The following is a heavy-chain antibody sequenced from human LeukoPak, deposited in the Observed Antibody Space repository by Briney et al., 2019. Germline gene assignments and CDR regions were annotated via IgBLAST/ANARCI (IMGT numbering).Heavy chain of an antibody. CDR1: GFTFSSYG. CDR3: ARRTVVPAAEYER. J-gene: IGHJ4*02. Sequence: GGSLRLSCAASGFTFSSYGMHWVRQAPGKGLEWVAFIRYDGSNKYYADSVKGRFTISRDNAKNSLYLQMNSLRAEDTAVYYCARRTVVPAAEYERWGQGTLVTVSS. CDR2: IRYDGSNK. V-gene: IGHV3-30*02. D-gene: IGHD2-2*01.